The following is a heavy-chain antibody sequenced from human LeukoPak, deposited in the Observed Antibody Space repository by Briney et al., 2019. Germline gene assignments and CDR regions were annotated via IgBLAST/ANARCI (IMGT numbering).Heavy chain of an antibody. CDR2: IKSKTDGGTT. D-gene: IGHD3-22*01. CDR3: TTGSLVVVPGVDY. Sequence: AGGSLRLSGAASGFTFSNAWMSWVRQAPGKGLEWVGRIKSKTDGGTTDYAAPVKGRFTISRDDSKNTLYLQMNSLKTEDTAVYYCTTGSLVVVPGVDYWGQGTLVTVSS. V-gene: IGHV3-15*01. J-gene: IGHJ4*02. CDR1: GFTFSNAW.